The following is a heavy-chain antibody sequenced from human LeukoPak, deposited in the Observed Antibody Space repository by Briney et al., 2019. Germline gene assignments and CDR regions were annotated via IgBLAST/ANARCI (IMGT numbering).Heavy chain of an antibody. CDR1: GFIFSNYW. D-gene: IGHD6-6*01. CDR2: IKEDGSEK. CDR3: ARGSSLAY. J-gene: IGHJ4*02. V-gene: IGHV3-7*01. Sequence: GGSLRLSCAASGFIFSNYWMTWVRQAPGKGLEWVANIKEDGSEKYYVDSVKGRFTMSRDNAKNSLYLQMNSLRAEDTAFYYCARGSSLAYWGQGTLVTVSS.